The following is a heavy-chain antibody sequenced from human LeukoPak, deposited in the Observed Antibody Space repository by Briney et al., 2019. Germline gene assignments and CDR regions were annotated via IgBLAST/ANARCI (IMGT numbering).Heavy chain of an antibody. CDR2: VNHSGYT. CDR1: GTSVSYDY. CDR3: ARMTTGHDY. D-gene: IGHD4-17*01. J-gene: IGHJ4*02. V-gene: IGHV4-34*01. Sequence: PSETLSFNCGVSGTSVSYDYWSWIRQTPGKGLKGSVNVNHSGYTNVNPSLKSRITISVDTSNNQLALKLTSVTAADTPVFFCARMTTGHDYWGQGTLVTVSS.